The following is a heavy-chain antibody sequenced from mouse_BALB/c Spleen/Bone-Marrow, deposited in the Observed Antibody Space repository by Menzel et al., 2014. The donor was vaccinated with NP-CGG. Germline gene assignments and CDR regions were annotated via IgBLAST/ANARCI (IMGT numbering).Heavy chain of an antibody. CDR2: ISYGGST. V-gene: IGHV3-2*02. CDR3: ARRYYYFDY. J-gene: IGHJ2*01. D-gene: IGHD1-1*01. CDR1: GYSITSDYA. Sequence: EVKLMESGPGLVKPSRSLSLPCTVTGYSITSDYAWNWIRQFPGNKLEWMGYISYGGSTDYNPSLKSRISITRDTSKNQFFLQLNSVTTEDTATYYCARRYYYFDYWGRGTTLTVSS.